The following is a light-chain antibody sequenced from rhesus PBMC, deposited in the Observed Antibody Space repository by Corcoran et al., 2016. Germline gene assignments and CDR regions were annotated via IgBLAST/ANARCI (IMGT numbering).Light chain of an antibody. V-gene: IGKV1-25*01. CDR2: KAS. CDR1: QGISNN. J-gene: IGKJ3*01. CDR3: QHGYGILI. Sequence: DIQMTQSPSSLSASVGDRVTITCRASQGISNNLAWYQQKPGKVPKLLTYKASSLQSGSPSSVSGSGSGTDFTLTISSLQPEDFAPYFYQHGYGILIFGPGTKLDIK.